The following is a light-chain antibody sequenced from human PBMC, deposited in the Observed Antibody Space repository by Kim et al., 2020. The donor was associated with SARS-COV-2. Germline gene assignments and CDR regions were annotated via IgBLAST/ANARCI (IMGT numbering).Light chain of an antibody. CDR2: VGTGGIVG. CDR1: SGYSHYQ. V-gene: IGLV9-49*01. Sequence: QPVLAQPPSASASLGASVTLTCTLSSGYSHYQVDWYQHRLGKGPRFVMRVGTGGIVGSKGDGIPDRFSVLGSGLNRYLTIKNIQEEDESDYYCGADHARDVWVFGGGTKLTVL. CDR3: GADHARDVWV. J-gene: IGLJ3*02.